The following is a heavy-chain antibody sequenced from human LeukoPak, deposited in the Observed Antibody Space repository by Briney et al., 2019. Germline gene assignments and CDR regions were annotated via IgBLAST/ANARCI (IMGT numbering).Heavy chain of an antibody. J-gene: IGHJ6*03. CDR3: ARDNGVVHGVYYMDV. CDR1: GGSFSGYY. Sequence: SETLSLTCAVYGGSFSGYYWSWIRQPPGKGLEWIGEINHSGSTNYNPSLKSRVTISVDTSKNQFSLKLSSVTAADTAVYYCARDNGVVHGVYYMDVWGKGTTVTVS. V-gene: IGHV4-34*01. CDR2: INHSGST. D-gene: IGHD3-3*01.